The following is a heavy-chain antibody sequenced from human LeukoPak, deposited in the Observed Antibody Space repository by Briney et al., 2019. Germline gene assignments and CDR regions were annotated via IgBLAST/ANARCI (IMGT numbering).Heavy chain of an antibody. D-gene: IGHD2-21*02. CDR1: GYTFPTYG. CDR3: ARDGVAYCGGDCYSDY. J-gene: IGHJ4*02. V-gene: IGHV1-18*01. Sequence: ASVKVSCKASGYTFPTYGISWVRQAPGQGLEWMGWISVHNGNTNYAQKPQGRVTMTTDTSTSTAYMELRSLRSDDTAVYYCARDGVAYCGGDCYSDYWGQGTLVTVSS. CDR2: ISVHNGNT.